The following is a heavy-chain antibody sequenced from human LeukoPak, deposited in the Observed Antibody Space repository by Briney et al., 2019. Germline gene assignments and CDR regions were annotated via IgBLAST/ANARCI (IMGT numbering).Heavy chain of an antibody. Sequence: PGGSLKLSCAASGFTFSGSAMHWVRQASGKGLEWVGRIRSKANSYATAYAASVKGRFTISRDDSKNTAYLQMNSLKTEDTAVYYCTVTYYDFWSGYYPLDYWAREPWSPSPQ. V-gene: IGHV3-73*01. CDR1: GFTFSGSA. CDR3: TVTYYDFWSGYYPLDY. CDR2: IRSKANSYAT. D-gene: IGHD3-3*01. J-gene: IGHJ4*02.